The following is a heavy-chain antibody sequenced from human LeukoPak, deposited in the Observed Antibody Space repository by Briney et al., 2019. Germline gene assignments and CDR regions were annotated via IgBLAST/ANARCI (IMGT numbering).Heavy chain of an antibody. D-gene: IGHD3-10*01. J-gene: IGHJ6*01. CDR3: WRDLHSMVVMDL. CDR1: GFTFSGYD. V-gene: IGHV3-23*01. Sequence: GGSLRLSCEASGFTFSGYDVSWVRQAPGKGLEWVSGFGTDGNTHYAESVRGRFDISRDTSKTKVFLQMNSLRAEDNALYYCWRDLHSMVVMDLWGEGTTDSV. CDR2: FGTDGNT.